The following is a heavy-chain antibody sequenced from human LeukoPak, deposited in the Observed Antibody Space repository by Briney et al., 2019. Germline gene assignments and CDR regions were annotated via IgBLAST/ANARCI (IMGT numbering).Heavy chain of an antibody. CDR1: GGTFSSYA. J-gene: IGHJ4*02. CDR3: ARELVGAYFDY. Sequence: GGSLRLSCAASGGTFSSYAISWVRQAPGQGLEWMGRIIPIFGTANYAQKFQGRVTITTDESTSTAYVELSSLRSEDTAVYYCARELVGAYFDYWGQGTLVTVSS. CDR2: IIPIFGTA. V-gene: IGHV1-69*05. D-gene: IGHD1-26*01.